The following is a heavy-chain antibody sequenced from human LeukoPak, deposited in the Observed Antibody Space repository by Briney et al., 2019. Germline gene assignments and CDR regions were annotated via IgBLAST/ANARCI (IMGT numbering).Heavy chain of an antibody. CDR1: GFTFDDYG. Sequence: GGSLRLSCAASGFTFDDYGMSWVRQVPGKGLEWVSGMNWNGGSTGYADSVKGRFTISRDNTKNSLYLQMNSLRAEDTAFYYCARQNAAAVYYYMDVWGKGTTVTISS. D-gene: IGHD6-13*01. CDR2: MNWNGGST. CDR3: ARQNAAAVYYYMDV. J-gene: IGHJ6*03. V-gene: IGHV3-20*04.